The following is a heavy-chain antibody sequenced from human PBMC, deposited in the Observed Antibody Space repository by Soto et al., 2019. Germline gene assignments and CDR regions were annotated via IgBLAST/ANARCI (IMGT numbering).Heavy chain of an antibody. CDR3: AKDQRELYLPGYYYYYGMDV. CDR2: ISGSGGST. D-gene: IGHD3-16*01. CDR1: GFTFSSYA. V-gene: IGHV3-23*01. J-gene: IGHJ6*02. Sequence: GGSLRLSCAASGFTFSSYAMSWVRQAPGKGLKWVSAISGSGGSTYYADSVKGRFTISRDNSKNTLYLQMNSLRAEDTAVYYCAKDQRELYLPGYYYYYGMDVWGQGTTVTVSS.